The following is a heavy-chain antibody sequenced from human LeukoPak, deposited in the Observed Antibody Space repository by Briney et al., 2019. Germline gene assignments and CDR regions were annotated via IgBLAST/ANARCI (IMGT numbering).Heavy chain of an antibody. CDR3: ARHDYSTNWFDP. V-gene: IGHV4-39*01. J-gene: IGHJ5*02. CDR2: IYYSGST. Sequence: KPSETLSLTFTVSGGSISSSSYYWGWIRQPPGKGLEWIGSIYYSGSTYYNPSLKSRVTISVDTSKNQFSLKLSSVTAADTAVYYCARHDYSTNWFDPWGQGTLVTVSS. D-gene: IGHD4-11*01. CDR1: GGSISSSSYY.